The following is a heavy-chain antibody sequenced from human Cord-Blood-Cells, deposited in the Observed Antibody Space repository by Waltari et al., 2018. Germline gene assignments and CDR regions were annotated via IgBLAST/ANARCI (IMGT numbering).Heavy chain of an antibody. D-gene: IGHD6-19*01. CDR3: AREARRKQWLVWDYYGMDV. Sequence: QVQLQESGPGLVKPSETLSLTCAVSGYSLSSGYYWGWIRQHPGKGLEWIGSIYHSGSTYYNPSLKSRVTISVDTSKNQFSLKLSSVTAADTAVYYCAREARRKQWLVWDYYGMDVWGQGTTVTVSS. J-gene: IGHJ6*02. V-gene: IGHV4-38-2*02. CDR1: GYSLSSGYY. CDR2: IYHSGST.